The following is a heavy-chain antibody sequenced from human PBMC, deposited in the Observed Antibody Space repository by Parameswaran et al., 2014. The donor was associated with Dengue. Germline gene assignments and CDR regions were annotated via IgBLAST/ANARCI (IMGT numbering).Heavy chain of an antibody. V-gene: IGHV3-15*01. CDR3: TTVWAITMIVVVRPH. J-gene: IGHJ1*01. D-gene: IGHD3-22*01. Sequence: VRQAPGKGLEWVGRIKSKTDGGTTDYAAPVKGRFTISRDDSKNTLYLQMNSLKTEDTAVYYCTTVWAITMIVVVRPHWGQGTLVTVSS. CDR2: IKSKTDGGTT.